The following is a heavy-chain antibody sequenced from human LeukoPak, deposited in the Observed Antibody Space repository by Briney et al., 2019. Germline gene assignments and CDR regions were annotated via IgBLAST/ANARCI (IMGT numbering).Heavy chain of an antibody. CDR1: GFTFSSYA. CDR2: INGSGGST. D-gene: IGHD2-21*02. Sequence: GGSLRLSCAASGFTFSSYAMNWVRQAPGKGLEWVSSINGSGGSTYYAVSVKGRFTISRDNSKNMLYLQMNSLRAEDTAVYYCARDRVVVVTAPYYYYMDVWGKGTTVTVSS. J-gene: IGHJ6*03. V-gene: IGHV3-23*01. CDR3: ARDRVVVVTAPYYYYMDV.